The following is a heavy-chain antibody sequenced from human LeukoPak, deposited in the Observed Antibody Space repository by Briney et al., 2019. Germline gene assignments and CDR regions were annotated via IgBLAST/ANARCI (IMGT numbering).Heavy chain of an antibody. Sequence: ASVKVSRKASGYTFTNYVISWVRQAPGQGLEWMGWISAYNGNTNYAQKLQGRVTMTTDTSTSTAYMELRSLRSDDTAVYYCARDHYDILTGYYKVFDYWGQGTLVTVSS. D-gene: IGHD3-9*01. V-gene: IGHV1-18*01. J-gene: IGHJ4*02. CDR1: GYTFTNYV. CDR3: ARDHYDILTGYYKVFDY. CDR2: ISAYNGNT.